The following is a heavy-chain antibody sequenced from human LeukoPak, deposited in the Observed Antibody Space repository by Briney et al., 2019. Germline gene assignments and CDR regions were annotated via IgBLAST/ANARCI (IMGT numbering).Heavy chain of an antibody. Sequence: GGSLRLSCAASGFTVSSNYMSWVRQAPGKGLEWVSAIYSGGTTYYADSVKGRFTTSRDNSKDTLFLQMNSLRAEDTAIYYCARDIQLSTWGLGTMVTVSS. CDR2: IYSGGTT. CDR3: ARDIQLST. CDR1: GFTVSSNY. V-gene: IGHV3-53*01. J-gene: IGHJ3*01. D-gene: IGHD5-24*01.